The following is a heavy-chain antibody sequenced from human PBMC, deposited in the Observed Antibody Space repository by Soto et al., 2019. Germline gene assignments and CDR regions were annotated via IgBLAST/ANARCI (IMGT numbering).Heavy chain of an antibody. CDR1: GGTFSSYT. CDR3: ARDYYDFWSGYEN. V-gene: IGHV1-69*02. Sequence: SVKVSCKASGGTFSSYTISWVRQAPGQGLEWMGRIIPILGIANYAQKFQGRVTITADKSTSTAYMELSSLRSEDTAVYYCARDYYDFWSGYENWGQGTLVTVSS. J-gene: IGHJ4*02. D-gene: IGHD3-3*01. CDR2: IIPILGIA.